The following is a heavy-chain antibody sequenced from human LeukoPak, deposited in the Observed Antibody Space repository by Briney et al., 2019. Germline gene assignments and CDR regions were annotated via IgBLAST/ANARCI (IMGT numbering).Heavy chain of an antibody. V-gene: IGHV3-21*01. D-gene: IGHD3-16*01. CDR3: AWGGMAAFDS. CDR2: ISSSSSYI. J-gene: IGHJ4*02. CDR1: GFTFSSYS. Sequence: SGGSLRLSCAASGFTFSSYSMNWVRQAPGKGLEWVSSISSSSSYIYYADSVKGRFTISRDNAKNSLYLQMNSLRAEDTAVYYCAWGGMAAFDSWGQGTLVTVSS.